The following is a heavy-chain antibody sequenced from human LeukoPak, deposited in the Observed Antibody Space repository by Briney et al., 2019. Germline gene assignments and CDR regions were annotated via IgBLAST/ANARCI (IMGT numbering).Heavy chain of an antibody. Sequence: SETLSLTCTVSGGSISSGSYYWSWIRQPAGKGLEWIGRIYTSGSTNYNPSLKSRVTISVDTSKNQFSLKLSSVTAADTAVYYCARARRPGGYASGFFDYWGQGTLVTVSS. CDR2: IYTSGST. CDR3: ARARRPGGYASGFFDY. J-gene: IGHJ4*02. CDR1: GGSISSGSYY. V-gene: IGHV4-61*02. D-gene: IGHD3-10*01.